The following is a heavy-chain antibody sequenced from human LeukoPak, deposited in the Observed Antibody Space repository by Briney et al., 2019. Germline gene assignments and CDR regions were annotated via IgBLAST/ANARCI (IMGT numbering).Heavy chain of an antibody. CDR2: IIPIFGTA. D-gene: IGHD2-8*01. V-gene: IGHV1-69*05. J-gene: IGHJ6*03. CDR3: ARGPCTNGVCYREDYYYMDV. Sequence: GASVKLSCKASRGTFSSYAIIWVRQAPGQRLEWWGGIIPIFGTAKYAQKLQGRVTITTDESTSTAYMELSSLRSEDAAVYYCARGPCTNGVCYREDYYYMDVWGKGTTVTVSS. CDR1: RGTFSSYA.